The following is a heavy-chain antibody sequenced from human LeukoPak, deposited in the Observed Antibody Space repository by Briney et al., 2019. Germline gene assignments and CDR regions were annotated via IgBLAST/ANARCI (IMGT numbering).Heavy chain of an antibody. Sequence: SETLSLTCTVSGGSISSGYYWGWIRQPPGKGLEWIGSIYHSGSTYYNPSLKSRVTISVDTSKNQFSLKLSSVTAADTAVYYCARVIVATRIFDYWGQGTLVTVSS. CDR1: GGSISSGYY. V-gene: IGHV4-38-2*02. J-gene: IGHJ4*02. CDR2: IYHSGST. D-gene: IGHD5-12*01. CDR3: ARVIVATRIFDY.